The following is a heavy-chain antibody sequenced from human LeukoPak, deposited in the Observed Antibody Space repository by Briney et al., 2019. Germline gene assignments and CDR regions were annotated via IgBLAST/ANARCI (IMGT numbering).Heavy chain of an antibody. D-gene: IGHD1-1*01. J-gene: IGHJ6*04. CDR3: AKALGWNDETPEFDS. Sequence: GGSLRLSCAASGFTFSSYWMHWVRQAPGKGLVWVSRINSDGSSTSYAGSVKGRFTISRDNAKNTLYLQMNSLRAEDTAVYYCAKALGWNDETPEFDSWGKGTTVTVSS. CDR2: INSDGSST. CDR1: GFTFSSYW. V-gene: IGHV3-74*01.